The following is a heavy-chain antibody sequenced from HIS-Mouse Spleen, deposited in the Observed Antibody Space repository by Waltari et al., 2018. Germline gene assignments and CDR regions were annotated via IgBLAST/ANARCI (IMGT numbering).Heavy chain of an antibody. CDR3: ARDVREDIVVVVAAKAATPYFDY. CDR2: IYDSGRT. CDR1: GGSISSSSYY. Sequence: QLQLQESGPGLVKPSATLSLTCTVSGGSISSSSYYWGWIRQPPGQGLACIGSIYDSGRTYYNPSLKSRVTISVDTSKNQFSLKLSSVTAADTAVYYCARDVREDIVVVVAAKAATPYFDYWGQGTLVTVSS. V-gene: IGHV4-39*07. J-gene: IGHJ4*02. D-gene: IGHD2-15*01.